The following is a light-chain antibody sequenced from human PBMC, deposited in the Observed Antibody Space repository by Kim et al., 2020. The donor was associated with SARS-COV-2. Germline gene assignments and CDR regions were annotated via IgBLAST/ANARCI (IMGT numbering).Light chain of an antibody. CDR3: QQYNNWPYT. J-gene: IGKJ2*01. Sequence: GAPGKRATRSCRASKSGSSNLAWYQQKPGQAPRLLIYGASTRATGIPARFSGSGSGTEFTLTISSLQSEDFAVYYCQQYNNWPYTFGQGTKLEI. CDR2: GAS. CDR1: KSGSSN. V-gene: IGKV3-15*01.